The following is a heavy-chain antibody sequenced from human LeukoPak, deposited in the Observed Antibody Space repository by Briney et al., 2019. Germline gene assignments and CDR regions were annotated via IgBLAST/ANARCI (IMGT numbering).Heavy chain of an antibody. CDR2: IDASGST. J-gene: IGHJ4*02. CDR3: ARDPGVQLWLVN. CDR1: GGSISSGTYY. V-gene: IGHV4-61*02. D-gene: IGHD5-18*01. Sequence: PSETLSLTCTVSGGSISSGTYYWSWIRQPAGKGLEWIGRIDASGSTNYSPSLKSRLTISVDTSRKQFSLKLSSVTAADTAVYYCARDPGVQLWLVNWGQGTLVTVSS.